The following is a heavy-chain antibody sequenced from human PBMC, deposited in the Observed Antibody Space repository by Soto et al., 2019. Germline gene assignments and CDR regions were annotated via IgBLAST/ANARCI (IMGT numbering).Heavy chain of an antibody. V-gene: IGHV1-69*04. D-gene: IGHD3-9*01. J-gene: IGHJ5*02. CDR3: ARDLGYYDILTKFDP. CDR1: GGTFSSYA. Sequence: SVKVSCKASGGTFSSYAISWVRQAPGQGLEWMGRIIPILGIANYAQKFQGRVTITADKSTSTAYMELSSLRSDDTAVYYCARDLGYYDILTKFDPWGQGTLVTVSS. CDR2: IIPILGIA.